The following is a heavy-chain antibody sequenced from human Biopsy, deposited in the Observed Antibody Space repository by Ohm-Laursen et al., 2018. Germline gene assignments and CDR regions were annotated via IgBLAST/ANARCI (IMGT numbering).Heavy chain of an antibody. Sequence: SETLSLTCTVSGDSISSYYWSWIRQSPGQGLEYIGFIYSGGNTNYNPSLKNRVTMSVDTSKNQFYLKLYSVTAADTAVYYCVRQGGYFQNWGPGSQVAVSS. V-gene: IGHV4-59*08. CDR2: IYSGGNT. CDR1: GDSISSYY. CDR3: VRQGGYFQN. D-gene: IGHD5-12*01. J-gene: IGHJ1*01.